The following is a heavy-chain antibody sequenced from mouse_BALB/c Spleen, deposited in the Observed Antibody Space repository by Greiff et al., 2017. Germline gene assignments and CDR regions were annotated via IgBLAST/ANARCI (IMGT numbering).Heavy chain of an antibody. J-gene: IGHJ3*01. Sequence: DLVKPGASVKLSCKASGYTFTSYWINWIKQRPGQGLEWIGRIAPGSGSTYSNEIFKGKATLTVDTSSSTAYIQLRSLSSEDSAVYFCARGEVFAYWGQGTLVTVSA. V-gene: IGHV1S41*01. CDR3: ARGEVFAY. CDR1: GYTFTSYW. CDR2: IAPGSGST. D-gene: IGHD2-14*01.